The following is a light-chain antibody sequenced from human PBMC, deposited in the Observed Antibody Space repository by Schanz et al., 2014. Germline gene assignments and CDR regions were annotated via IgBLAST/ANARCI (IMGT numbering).Light chain of an antibody. CDR2: DVS. V-gene: IGLV2-14*02. CDR3: SSYTSSSTLVV. CDR1: SSDVGSYNL. Sequence: QSALTQPASVSGSPGQSITISCTGTSSDVGSYNLVSWYQQHPGKAPKLLIYDVSARPSGVSNRFSGSKSGNTASLTISGLQAEDEADYYCSSYTSSSTLVVFGGGTKLTVL. J-gene: IGLJ3*02.